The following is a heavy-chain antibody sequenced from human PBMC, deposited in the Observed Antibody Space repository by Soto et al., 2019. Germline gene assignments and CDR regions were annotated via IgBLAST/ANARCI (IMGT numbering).Heavy chain of an antibody. J-gene: IGHJ4*02. CDR2: ISGSGGST. Sequence: GGSLRLSCAASGFTFRSYAMSGVRQAPGQGLEWVSAISGSGGSTNYADSVKGRFTISRDNSKNTLYLQMNSLRAEDTAVYYCERSRRHGSGSYDFGYSGQGPLVTVSS. CDR1: GFTFRSYA. D-gene: IGHD3-10*01. CDR3: ERSRRHGSGSYDFGY. V-gene: IGHV3-23*01.